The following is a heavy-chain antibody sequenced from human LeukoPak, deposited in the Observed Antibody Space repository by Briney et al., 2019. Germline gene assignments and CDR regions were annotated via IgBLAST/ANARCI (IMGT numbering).Heavy chain of an antibody. CDR2: INPSGGST. D-gene: IGHD2-15*01. Sequence: ASVKVSCKASGYTFTSYYMHWVRQAPGQGLEWMGIINPSGGSTSYAQKFQGRVTMTEDTSTDTAYMELSSLRSEDTAVYYCATDSGGWKGFDYWGQGTLVTVSS. V-gene: IGHV1-46*01. CDR1: GYTFTSYY. CDR3: ATDSGGWKGFDY. J-gene: IGHJ4*02.